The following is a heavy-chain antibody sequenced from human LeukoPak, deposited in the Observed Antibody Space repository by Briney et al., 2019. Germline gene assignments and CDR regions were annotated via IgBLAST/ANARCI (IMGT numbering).Heavy chain of an antibody. D-gene: IGHD3-10*01. CDR2: LYSGGST. V-gene: IGHV3-66*01. CDR3: ARTLYFGDLFYDY. Sequence: GGSLRLSCAASGFTVSNNYMSWVRQAPGKGLDWVSVLYSGGSTYYADSVEGRFTISRDNSKNTLYLQMNSLRAEDTAVYHCARTLYFGDLFYDYWGQGTLVTVSS. J-gene: IGHJ4*02. CDR1: GFTVSNNY.